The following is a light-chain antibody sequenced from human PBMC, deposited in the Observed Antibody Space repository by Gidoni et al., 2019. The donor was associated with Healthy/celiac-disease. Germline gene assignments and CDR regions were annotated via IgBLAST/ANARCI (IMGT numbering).Light chain of an antibody. CDR2: SNN. CDR3: AAWDDSLNGLVV. J-gene: IGLJ2*01. CDR1: SSNIGSNT. Sequence: QSVLTPPPSASGPPGQWVTISCSGSSSNIGSNTVNWYQQLPGTAPKLLIYSNNQRPSGVPDRFSGSKSGTSASLAISGLQSEDEADYYCAAWDDSLNGLVVFGGGTKLTVL. V-gene: IGLV1-44*01.